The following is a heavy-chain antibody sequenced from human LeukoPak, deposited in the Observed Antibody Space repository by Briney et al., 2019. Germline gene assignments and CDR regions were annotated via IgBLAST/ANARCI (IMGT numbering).Heavy chain of an antibody. J-gene: IGHJ4*02. Sequence: PGGSLRLSCSASGFTFSSYWMHSVRQAPGKGLVWVSRINSYGSSTSYADSVKGRFTISRDNAKHPRDLQMNSLRAEDTAVYYCAREASSSWSFDYWGQGTLVTVSS. CDR1: GFTFSSYW. D-gene: IGHD6-13*01. CDR2: INSYGSST. CDR3: AREASSSWSFDY. V-gene: IGHV3-74*01.